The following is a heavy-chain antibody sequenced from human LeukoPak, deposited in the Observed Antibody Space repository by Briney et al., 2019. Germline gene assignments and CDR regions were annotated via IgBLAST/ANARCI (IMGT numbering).Heavy chain of an antibody. J-gene: IGHJ4*02. CDR1: GYTFTGYY. V-gene: IGHV1-2*02. CDR3: ARAGYSGYDYPVYYFDY. D-gene: IGHD5-12*01. Sequence: ASVKVSCKASGYTFTGYYMHWVRQAPGQGLEWMGWINPNSGGTNYARKFQGRVTMTRDTSISTAYMELSRLRSDDTAVYYCARAGYSGYDYPVYYFDYWGQGTLVTVSS. CDR2: INPNSGGT.